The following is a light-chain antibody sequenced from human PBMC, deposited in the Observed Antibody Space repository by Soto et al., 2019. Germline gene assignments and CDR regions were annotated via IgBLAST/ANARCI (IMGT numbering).Light chain of an antibody. V-gene: IGKV1-5*03. CDR2: KAS. Sequence: DIQMTQSPSTLSASVGDRVTITCRASQSVSSGLAWYQHKPGKAPNLLIYKASSLESGVPSRFSGSESGTEFTLTISSLQPDDFATYFCKQYHTYPPTFGGGTKVGIK. CDR1: QSVSSG. CDR3: KQYHTYPPT. J-gene: IGKJ4*01.